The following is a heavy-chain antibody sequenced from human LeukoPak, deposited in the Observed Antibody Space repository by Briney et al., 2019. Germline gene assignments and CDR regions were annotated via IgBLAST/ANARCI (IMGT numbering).Heavy chain of an antibody. CDR3: ARTAGHGYYYYYGMDV. CDR2: IYYSGST. Sequence: SQTLSLTCTVSGGSISSGGYYWSWIRQHPGKGLEWIGYIYYSGSTYYNPSLKSRVTISVDTSKNQFSLKLSSVTAADTAVYYCARTAGHGYYYYYGMDVWGQGTTVTVSS. V-gene: IGHV4-31*03. CDR1: GGSISSGGYY. J-gene: IGHJ6*02.